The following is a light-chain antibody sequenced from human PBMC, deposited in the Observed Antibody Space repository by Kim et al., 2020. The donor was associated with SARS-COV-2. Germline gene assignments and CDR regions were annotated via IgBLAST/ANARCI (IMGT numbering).Light chain of an antibody. V-gene: IGLV3-9*01. Sequence: SYELTQPLSVSVALGQTSRITCEGKNIGTKNVHWYQQKPRQAPVLVIYLDTNRPSGIPERFSGSNSGNTATLTISRAQAGDEADYYCQVWDISTVIFGGG. J-gene: IGLJ2*01. CDR3: QVWDISTVI. CDR1: NIGTKN. CDR2: LDT.